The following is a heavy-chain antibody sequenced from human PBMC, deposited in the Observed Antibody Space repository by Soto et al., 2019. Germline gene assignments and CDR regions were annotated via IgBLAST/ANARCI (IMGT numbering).Heavy chain of an antibody. D-gene: IGHD6-13*01. CDR1: GGSISSYY. CDR2: IYYSGST. J-gene: IGHJ6*04. Sequence: SETLSLTCTVSGGSISSYYWSWIRQPPGKGLEWIGYIYYSGSTNYNPSLKSRVTISVDTSKNQFSLKLSSVTAADTAVYYCASDLQYSRLFYGMDVWGKGTTVTVSS. CDR3: ASDLQYSRLFYGMDV. V-gene: IGHV4-59*12.